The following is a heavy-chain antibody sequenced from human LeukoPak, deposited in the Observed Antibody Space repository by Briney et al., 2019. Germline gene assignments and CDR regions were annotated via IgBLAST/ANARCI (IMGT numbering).Heavy chain of an antibody. V-gene: IGHV3-21*01. Sequence: GGSLRLSCAASGFTFRSYSMNRVRQAPGKGLEWVSAIDPSSTYIYYADSVKGRFTISRDNAENSLYLQMNSLRVEDTAVYYCARAPTVLVGYCSSSSCQADYWGQGTLVTVSS. CDR2: IDPSSTYI. CDR3: ARAPTVLVGYCSSSSCQADY. CDR1: GFTFRSYS. D-gene: IGHD2-2*01. J-gene: IGHJ4*02.